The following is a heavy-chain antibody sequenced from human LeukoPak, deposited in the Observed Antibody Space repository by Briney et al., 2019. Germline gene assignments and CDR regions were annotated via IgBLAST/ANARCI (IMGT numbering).Heavy chain of an antibody. J-gene: IGHJ4*02. Sequence: SVKVSCKASGGTFSSYAISWVRQAPGQGLEWMGRIIPIFGTANYAQKFQGRVTITTDESTSTAYMELSSLRSEDTALYYCACPARSCSGGSCHTLYFDYWGQGTLVTLSS. V-gene: IGHV1-69*05. CDR1: GGTFSSYA. CDR3: ACPARSCSGGSCHTLYFDY. CDR2: IIPIFGTA. D-gene: IGHD2-15*01.